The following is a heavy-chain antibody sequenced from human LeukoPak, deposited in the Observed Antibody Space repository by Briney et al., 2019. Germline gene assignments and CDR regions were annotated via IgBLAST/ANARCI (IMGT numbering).Heavy chain of an antibody. CDR1: GYTFTGYY. D-gene: IGHD4-17*01. V-gene: IGHV1-2*02. Sequence: ASVKVSCKASGYTFTGYYFHWVRQAPGQGLEWMGWINPNTAGTNYAQKFLGRGTLTWDTSISPAYMELNQLTSDHTAVYFCATSAGDYKAGYYYYLGVWGKGTSVTVSS. CDR3: ATSAGDYKAGYYYYLGV. J-gene: IGHJ6*03. CDR2: INPNTAGT.